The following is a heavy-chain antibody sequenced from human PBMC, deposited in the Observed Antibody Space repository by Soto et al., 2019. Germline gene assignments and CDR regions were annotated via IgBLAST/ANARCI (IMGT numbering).Heavy chain of an antibody. D-gene: IGHD3-3*01. V-gene: IGHV4-34*01. CDR3: AWRGYHYYGMDV. CDR2: INHSGST. CDR1: GGSFSGYY. J-gene: IGHJ6*02. Sequence: SETLSLTCAVYGGSFSGYYWSWLRQPPGKGLDWIGEINHSGSTNYNPSLKSRVTISVDTSKNQFSLKLSSVTGADTAVYYCAWRGYHYYGMDVWGQGTTVTVSS.